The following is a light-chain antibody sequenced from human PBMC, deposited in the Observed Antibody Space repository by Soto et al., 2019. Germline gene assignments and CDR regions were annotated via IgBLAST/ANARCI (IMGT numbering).Light chain of an antibody. CDR3: QQYGSSRWT. J-gene: IGKJ1*01. Sequence: EIVLTQSPGTLSLSPGERATLSCRASQSVSSNYLAWYQQKPGQAPRLLIYGASSRATGTPDRFSGSGSGTDFTLTISRLEPEDFAVYYCQQYGSSRWTFGQGTKVDIK. V-gene: IGKV3-20*01. CDR2: GAS. CDR1: QSVSSNY.